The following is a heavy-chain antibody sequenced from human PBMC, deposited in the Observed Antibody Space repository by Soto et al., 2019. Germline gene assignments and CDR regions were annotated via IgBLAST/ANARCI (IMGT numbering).Heavy chain of an antibody. CDR1: GGSISSGGYY. Sequence: SETLSLTCTVSGGSISSGGYYWSWIRHHPGKGLEWIGYIYYSGSTHYNPSLKSRVTISVDTSKNQFSLKLSSVTAADTAVYYCARFGYSTNIGIDYWGQGTLVTVSS. CDR3: ARFGYSTNIGIDY. J-gene: IGHJ4*02. D-gene: IGHD3-22*01. CDR2: IYYSGST. V-gene: IGHV4-31*03.